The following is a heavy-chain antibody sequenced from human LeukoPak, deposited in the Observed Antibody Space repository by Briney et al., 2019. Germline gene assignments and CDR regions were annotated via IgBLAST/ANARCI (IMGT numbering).Heavy chain of an antibody. CDR2: IYYSGST. CDR1: GGSISSSSYY. D-gene: IGHD4-23*01. CDR3: ASSSDYGGNPFDY. J-gene: IGHJ4*02. V-gene: IGHV4-39*01. Sequence: SETLSLTCTVSGGSISSSSYYWGWIRQPPGKGLEWIGSIYYSGSTYYNPSLKSRVTISVDTSKNQFSLKLSSVTAADTAVYYCASSSDYGGNPFDYWGQGTLVTVSS.